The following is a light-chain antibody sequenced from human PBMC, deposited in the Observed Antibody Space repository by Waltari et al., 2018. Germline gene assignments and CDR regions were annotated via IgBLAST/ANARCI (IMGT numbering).Light chain of an antibody. V-gene: IGLV2-8*01. CDR3: SSYAGSNTWV. CDR2: DVT. CDR1: IDDVGGYNY. Sequence: QSALTQPPSASGSPGQSVTISCTGTIDDVGGYNYVSWYQPHPGKAPKLMIYDVTKRPSGVPDRFSGSKSGNTASLTVSGLQAEDEADYYCSSYAGSNTWVFGGGTKLTVL. J-gene: IGLJ3*02.